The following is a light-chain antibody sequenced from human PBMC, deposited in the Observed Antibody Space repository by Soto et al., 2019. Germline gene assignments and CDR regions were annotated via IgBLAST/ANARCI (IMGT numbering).Light chain of an antibody. CDR2: DVS. CDR1: SSDDGGYKY. V-gene: IGLV2-14*01. Sequence: QSALAQPASVSGSPGQWITMSCTGTSSDDGGYKYVSWFQQHPGKAPKLIIYDVSNRPSGVSNRFSGSKSGNTASLTISGLQAEDEADYYCSSYRSGNTYVFGTGTKLTVL. J-gene: IGLJ1*01. CDR3: SSYRSGNTYV.